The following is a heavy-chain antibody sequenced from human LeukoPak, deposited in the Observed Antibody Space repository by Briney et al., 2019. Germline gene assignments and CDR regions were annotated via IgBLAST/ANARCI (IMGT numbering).Heavy chain of an antibody. CDR3: ARDLRGYPY. J-gene: IGHJ1*01. V-gene: IGHV3-30*02. CDR2: IRNDGSNH. D-gene: IGHD3-22*01. CDR1: GFTFSHHG. Sequence: GGSLRLSCAASGFTFSHHGMHWVRQAPGKGLEWVAFIRNDGSNHYYADSVKGRFTISRDNAKNSLYLQMTSLRAEDTAVYYCARDLRGYPYWGQGTLVTVSS.